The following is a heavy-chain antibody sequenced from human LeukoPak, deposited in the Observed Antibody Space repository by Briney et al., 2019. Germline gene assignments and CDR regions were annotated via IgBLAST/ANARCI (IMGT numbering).Heavy chain of an antibody. D-gene: IGHD3-22*01. CDR2: ISAGSGNR. CDR1: GLTLSGYW. CDR3: GYYDSSGYYYGRLRH. Sequence: PGGSLRLSCSASGLTLSGYWMHWVRQIPGKGLEWVSAISAGSGNRHYAASVKGRFTISRDNAKNTLYLQMDSLRAEDTAVYFCGYYDSSGYYYGRLRHWGQGTPVTVSS. V-gene: IGHV3-23*01. J-gene: IGHJ4*02.